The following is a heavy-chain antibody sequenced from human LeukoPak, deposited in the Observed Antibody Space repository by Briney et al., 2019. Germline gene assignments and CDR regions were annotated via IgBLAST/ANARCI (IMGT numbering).Heavy chain of an antibody. Sequence: GGSLRLSCAASGFTFTRFAMSWVRQAPGKGLEWVSAISGNGGSTYYADSVKGRVTISRDNSNNTLYLQMNSLRAEDTAVYYCACGYYRGPFDYWGRGTLVTVSS. J-gene: IGHJ4*02. D-gene: IGHD3-22*01. CDR1: GFTFTRFA. CDR2: ISGNGGST. V-gene: IGHV3-23*01. CDR3: ACGYYRGPFDY.